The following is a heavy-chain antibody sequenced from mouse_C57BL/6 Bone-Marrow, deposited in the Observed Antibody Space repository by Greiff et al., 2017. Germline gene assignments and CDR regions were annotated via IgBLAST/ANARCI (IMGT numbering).Heavy chain of an antibody. D-gene: IGHD1-1*01. J-gene: IGHJ1*03. Sequence: QVQLQQSGPELVKPGASVKISCKASGYTFTDYYITWVKQRPGQGLEWIGWIYPGSGNTKYNEKFKGKATLTGDTSSSTAYMQLSSLTSEDSAVYFCARNAPQYYGRGYWYFDVWGTGTTVTVSS. CDR2: IYPGSGNT. CDR1: GYTFTDYY. CDR3: ARNAPQYYGRGYWYFDV. V-gene: IGHV1-84*01.